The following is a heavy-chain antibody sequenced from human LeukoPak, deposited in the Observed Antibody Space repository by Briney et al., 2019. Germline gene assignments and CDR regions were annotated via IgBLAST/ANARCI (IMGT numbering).Heavy chain of an antibody. CDR1: GGSFSGYY. CDR2: INHSGST. J-gene: IGHJ3*02. D-gene: IGHD1-26*01. Sequence: PSETLSLTCAVYGGSFSGYYLSWIRQPPGKGLEWIGEINHSGSTNYNPSLKSRVTISVDTSKNQFSLKLSSVTAADTAIDYCARGQERLGAFDIWGQGTMVTVSS. CDR3: ARGQERLGAFDI. V-gene: IGHV4-34*01.